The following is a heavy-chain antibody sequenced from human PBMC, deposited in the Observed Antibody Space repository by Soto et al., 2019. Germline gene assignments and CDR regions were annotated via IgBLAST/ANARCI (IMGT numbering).Heavy chain of an antibody. CDR1: GFTFSSYA. D-gene: IGHD3-22*01. J-gene: IGHJ4*02. CDR3: ARDGPDSSGSYFDY. Sequence: QVQLVESGGGVVQPGRSLRLSCAASGFTFSSYAMHWVRQAPGKGLEWVAVISYDGSNKYYADSVKGRFTISRDNSKNTLYLQMYSLRAEDTAVYYCARDGPDSSGSYFDYWGQGTLVTVSS. V-gene: IGHV3-30-3*01. CDR2: ISYDGSNK.